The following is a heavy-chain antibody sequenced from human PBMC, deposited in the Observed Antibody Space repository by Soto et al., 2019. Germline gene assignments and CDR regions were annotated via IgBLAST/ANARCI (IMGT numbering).Heavy chain of an antibody. D-gene: IGHD6-25*01. CDR2: IYYSGST. V-gene: IGHV4-59*08. J-gene: IGHJ5*02. CDR1: GGSISSYY. CDR3: ERLAEEGNWFDP. Sequence: SETLSLTCTVSGGSISSYYWSWIRQPPGKGLEWIGYIYYSGSTNYNPSLKSRVTISVDTSKNQFSLKLSSVTAAYTAVYYCERLAEEGNWFDPWGQGTLVTVSS.